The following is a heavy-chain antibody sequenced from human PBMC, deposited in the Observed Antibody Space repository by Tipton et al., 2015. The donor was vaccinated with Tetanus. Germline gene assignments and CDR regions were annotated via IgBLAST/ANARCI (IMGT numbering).Heavy chain of an antibody. D-gene: IGHD2-2*01. J-gene: IGHJ6*02. V-gene: IGHV4-34*01. Sequence: TLSLTCAVYGGSFSGYYWSWIRQPPGKGLEWIGEINHSGSTNYNPSLKSRFTISVDTSKNQFSLKLSSVTAADTAVYYCARNRLVPAANYYYYGMDVWGQGTPVAVSS. CDR1: GGSFSGYY. CDR3: ARNRLVPAANYYYYGMDV. CDR2: INHSGST.